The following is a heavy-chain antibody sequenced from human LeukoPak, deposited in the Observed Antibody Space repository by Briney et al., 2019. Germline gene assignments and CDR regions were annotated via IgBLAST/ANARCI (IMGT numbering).Heavy chain of an antibody. V-gene: IGHV3-15*01. CDR3: ARTASFGGKNFDY. CDR1: GFTFSNAW. CDR2: IKSKTDGGTT. D-gene: IGHD3-10*01. Sequence: GGSLRLSCAASGFTFSNAWMNWVRQAPGKGLEWVGRIKSKTDGGTTDYAAPVKGRFTISRDDSKNTLYLQMNSLRAEDTAVYYCARTASFGGKNFDYWGQGILVTVSS. J-gene: IGHJ4*02.